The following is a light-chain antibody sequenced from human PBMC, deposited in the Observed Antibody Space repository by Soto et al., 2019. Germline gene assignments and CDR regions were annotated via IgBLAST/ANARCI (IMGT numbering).Light chain of an antibody. CDR3: QQYNNWPPLT. Sequence: EVGRTQSPATLSVSPGERATLSCRASQSVSSNLAWYQQKPGQAPRLLIYGASTRATGIPARFSGSGSGTEFTLTISSLQSEDFAVYYCQQYNNWPPLTFGGGTKVDIK. J-gene: IGKJ4*01. CDR2: GAS. V-gene: IGKV3-15*01. CDR1: QSVSSN.